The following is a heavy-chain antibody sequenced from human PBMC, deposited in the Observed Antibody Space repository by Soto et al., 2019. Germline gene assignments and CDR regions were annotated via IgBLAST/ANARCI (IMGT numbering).Heavy chain of an antibody. CDR2: IYYSGST. D-gene: IGHD4-17*01. J-gene: IGHJ4*02. CDR1: GGSISSYY. V-gene: IGHV4-59*01. CDR3: ARVVYYGDYVFDY. Sequence: PSETLSLTCTVSGGSISSYYLSWIRQPPGKGLEWIGYIYYSGSTNYNPSLKSRVTISVDTSKNQFSLKLSSVTAADTAVYYCARVVYYGDYVFDYWGQGTLVTVSS.